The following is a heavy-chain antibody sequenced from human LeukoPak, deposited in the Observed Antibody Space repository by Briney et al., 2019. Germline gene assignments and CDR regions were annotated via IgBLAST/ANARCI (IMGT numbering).Heavy chain of an antibody. CDR3: ARDPENTLYSSSWYGVDY. CDR2: IWYDGSNK. D-gene: IGHD6-13*01. CDR1: GFTSSSYG. Sequence: GGSLRLSCAASGFTSSSYGMHWVRQAPGKGLEWVAVIWYDGSNKYYADSVKGRFTISRDNSKNTLYLQMNSLRAEDTAVYYCARDPENTLYSSSWYGVDYWGQGTLVTVSS. V-gene: IGHV3-33*01. J-gene: IGHJ4*02.